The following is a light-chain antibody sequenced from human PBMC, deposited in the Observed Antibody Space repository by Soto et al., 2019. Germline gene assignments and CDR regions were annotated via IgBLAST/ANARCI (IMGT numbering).Light chain of an antibody. CDR1: QNIGDS. CDR2: AAS. Sequence: DIPMTQSPSSLSASVGDRVTITCRASQNIGDSLNWYQQKPGKAPKLLIYAASSLQSGVPSRFSGSGSGTDFTLTVSSLQPEDFASYYCQHSWTFGQGTKLEI. V-gene: IGKV1-39*01. CDR3: QHSWT. J-gene: IGKJ2*01.